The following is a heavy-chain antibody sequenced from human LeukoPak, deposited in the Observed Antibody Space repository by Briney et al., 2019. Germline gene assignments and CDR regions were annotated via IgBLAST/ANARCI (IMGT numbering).Heavy chain of an antibody. V-gene: IGHV1-69*06. Sequence: GTSVKVSCKASGGTFGTFGITWVRQAPGQGLEWMGKIIPIFGTTNYAQMFQGRVTITADKSTSTVYMELSSLTSDDTAAYYCAATVADWFDPWGQGTLVIVSS. CDR1: GGTFGTFG. CDR2: IIPIFGTT. CDR3: AATVADWFDP. D-gene: IGHD4-23*01. J-gene: IGHJ5*02.